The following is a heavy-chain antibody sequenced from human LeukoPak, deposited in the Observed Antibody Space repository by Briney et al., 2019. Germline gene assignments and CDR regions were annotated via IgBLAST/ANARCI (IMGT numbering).Heavy chain of an antibody. CDR2: TSGSGGST. CDR3: AMLSGAPNWYFDL. J-gene: IGHJ2*01. Sequence: GGSLRLSCAASGFTFSSYAMSWVRQAPGKGLDWVSTTSGSGGSTFYADSAKGRFTISRDNSRNTLYLQMNSLRAVDTAVYYCAMLSGAPNWYFDLWGRGTLVTVFS. V-gene: IGHV3-23*01. CDR1: GFTFSSYA. D-gene: IGHD7-27*01.